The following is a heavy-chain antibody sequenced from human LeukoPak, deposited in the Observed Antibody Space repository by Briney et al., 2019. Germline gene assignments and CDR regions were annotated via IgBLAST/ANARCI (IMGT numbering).Heavy chain of an antibody. Sequence: PSETLSLTCTVSGGSIGSFYWSWIRQPPGKGLEWIGYIYYTGTTNYNPPLKSRVTISVDTSKNQLSLKLSSATAADTAVYYCVREQRSYDFSSAFYIAHGMDVWGQGTPVTVSS. D-gene: IGHD3-3*01. CDR1: GGSIGSFY. CDR2: IYYTGTT. J-gene: IGHJ6*02. CDR3: VREQRSYDFSSAFYIAHGMDV. V-gene: IGHV4-59*01.